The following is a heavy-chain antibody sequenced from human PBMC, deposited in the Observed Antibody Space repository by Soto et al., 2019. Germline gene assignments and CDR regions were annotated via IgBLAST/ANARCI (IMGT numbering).Heavy chain of an antibody. CDR2: IYHSGST. CDR1: GGSISSGGYS. J-gene: IGHJ6*02. V-gene: IGHV4-30-2*01. D-gene: IGHD3-22*01. Sequence: QLQLQESGSGLVKPSQTLSLTCAVSGGSISSGGYSWSWIRQPPGKGLEGIGYIYHSGSTYYNPYLKGRVSRSVDRSKNQFSLKLSSVTAADTAVYYGAGSGYYHNSGMDVWGQGTTVTVSS. CDR3: AGSGYYHNSGMDV.